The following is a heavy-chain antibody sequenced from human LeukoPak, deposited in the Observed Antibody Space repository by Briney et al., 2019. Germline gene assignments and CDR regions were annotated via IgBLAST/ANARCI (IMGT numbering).Heavy chain of an antibody. D-gene: IGHD6-19*01. CDR1: GFTFNNYA. CDR3: AKGVQWAVPGSCLDS. V-gene: IGHV3-23*01. J-gene: IGHJ4*02. Sequence: GGSLRLSCPASGFTFNNYAMIWVRQAPGKGLEWVSGISGSGGSTYYADSVKGRFRISRDNSKNTLYLQMNGLRVDDTAVYYCAKGVQWAVPGSCLDSWGLGTLVTVSS. CDR2: ISGSGGST.